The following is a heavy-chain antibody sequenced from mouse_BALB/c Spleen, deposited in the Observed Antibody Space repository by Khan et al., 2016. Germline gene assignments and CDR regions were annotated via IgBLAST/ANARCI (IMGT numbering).Heavy chain of an antibody. CDR2: ISSGSSAI. CDR3: GRGDY. CDR1: GFTFSSFG. Sequence: EVELVESGGGLVQPGGSRKLSCAASGFTFSSFGMHWVRQAPEKGLEWVAFISSGSSAIYYADTVKGRFTISRDNPKNTLFLQITSLRSEDTAIYYCGRGDYWGQGTTLTVSS. V-gene: IGHV5-17*02. J-gene: IGHJ2*01.